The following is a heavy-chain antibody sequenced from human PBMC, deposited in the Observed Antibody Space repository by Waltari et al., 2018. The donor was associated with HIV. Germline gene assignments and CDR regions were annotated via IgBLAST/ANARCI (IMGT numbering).Heavy chain of an antibody. V-gene: IGHV3-23*04. Sequence: QMVESGGRLIQPGGSLRLSCGPSGFNSNNYAKNWARQAQGKGLEWVCVICAMGGHTNYADSVRCRCTISRDMPKNRLCVQMKTRRVEEAAVYFWAKWPNSPMAVRNYYYFDLWSRGTLVTVSS. CDR1: GFNSNNYA. D-gene: IGHD3-22*01. J-gene: IGHJ2*01. CDR3: AKWPNSPMAVRNYYYFDL. CDR2: ICAMGGHT.